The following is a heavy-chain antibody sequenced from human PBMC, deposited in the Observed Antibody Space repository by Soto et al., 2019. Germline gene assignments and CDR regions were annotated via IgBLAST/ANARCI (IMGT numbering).Heavy chain of an antibody. J-gene: IGHJ6*03. V-gene: IGHV3-30*18. CDR3: AKEDSGYGVEPYYYYMDV. CDR2: ISYDGSNK. CDR1: GFNFSSYG. D-gene: IGHD5-12*01. Sequence: GGSLRLSCAASGFNFSSYGMHWVRQAPGKGLEWVAVISYDGSNKYYADSVKGRFTTSRDNSKNTLYLQMNSLRAEETAVYYFAKEDSGYGVEPYYYYMDVWGKGTTVTVSS.